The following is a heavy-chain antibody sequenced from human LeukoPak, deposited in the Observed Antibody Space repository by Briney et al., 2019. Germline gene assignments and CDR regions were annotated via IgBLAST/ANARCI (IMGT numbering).Heavy chain of an antibody. CDR3: ARVVVAATRADYFDY. CDR1: GGSISSYY. J-gene: IGHJ4*02. Sequence: PSETLSLTCTVSGGSISSYYWSWLRQPPGKGLEWIGYIYYSGSTNYNPSLKSRVTISVDTSKNQFSLKLSSVTAADTAVYYCARVVVAATRADYFDYWGQGTLVTVSS. CDR2: IYYSGST. V-gene: IGHV4-59*01. D-gene: IGHD2-15*01.